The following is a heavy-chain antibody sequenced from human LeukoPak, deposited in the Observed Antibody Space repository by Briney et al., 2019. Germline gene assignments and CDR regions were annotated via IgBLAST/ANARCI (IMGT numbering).Heavy chain of an antibody. V-gene: IGHV4-30-2*01. D-gene: IGHD3-10*01. CDR2: IYHSGST. CDR3: ARVWFGELSGWFDP. CDR1: GGSISSGGYS. Sequence: SETLSLTCAVSGGSISSGGYSWSWIRQPPGQGREWIGYIYHSGSTYYNPSLKSRVTISVDRSKNQFSLKLSSVTAADTAVYYCARVWFGELSGWFDPWGQGTLVTVSS. J-gene: IGHJ5*02.